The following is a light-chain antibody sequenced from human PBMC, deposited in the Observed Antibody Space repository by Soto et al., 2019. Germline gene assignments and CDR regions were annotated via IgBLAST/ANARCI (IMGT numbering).Light chain of an antibody. V-gene: IGLV2-8*01. J-gene: IGLJ3*02. CDR1: SSDVGGYNY. CDR3: SSYAASNYFYIV. CDR2: EVT. Sequence: QSALTQPPSASGSPGQSVTISCTGTSSDVGGYNYVSWYQQYPGRAPKLMIYEVTKRPSGVPDRFSGSKSGNTASLTVSGLQAEDEADYYCSSYAASNYFYIVFGGGTKRTVL.